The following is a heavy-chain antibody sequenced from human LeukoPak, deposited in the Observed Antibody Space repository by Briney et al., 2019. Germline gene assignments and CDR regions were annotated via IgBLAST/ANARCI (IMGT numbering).Heavy chain of an antibody. V-gene: IGHV3-20*04. Sequence: GXSLRLSCAASGFTFDDYGMSWVRHAPGKGLEWVSGINWNGGSTGYADSVKGRFTISRDNAKTSLYLQMNSLRAEDTALYYCARGSYYDILTGYHNWGQGTLVTVSS. J-gene: IGHJ4*02. D-gene: IGHD3-9*01. CDR2: INWNGGST. CDR1: GFTFDDYG. CDR3: ARGSYYDILTGYHN.